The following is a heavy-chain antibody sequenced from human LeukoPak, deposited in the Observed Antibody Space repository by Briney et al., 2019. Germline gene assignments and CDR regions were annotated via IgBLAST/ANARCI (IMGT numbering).Heavy chain of an antibody. CDR2: MNPNSGNT. Sequence: ASVKVSCKASGYTFTSYDINWVRQATGQGLEWMGWMNPNSGNTGYAQKFQGRVTITRNTSISTAYMELSSLRSEDTAVYYCARSAKYDFWSGYHYYFDYWGQGTLVTVSS. CDR3: ARSAKYDFWSGYHYYFDY. CDR1: GYTFTSYD. D-gene: IGHD3-3*01. V-gene: IGHV1-8*03. J-gene: IGHJ4*02.